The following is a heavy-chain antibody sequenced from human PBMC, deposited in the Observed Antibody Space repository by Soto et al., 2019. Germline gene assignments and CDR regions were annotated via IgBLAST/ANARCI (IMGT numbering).Heavy chain of an antibody. CDR3: ARAQYSSSLWFIDY. D-gene: IGHD6-6*01. Sequence: PGGSLRLSCAASGFSFSSYAMTWVRQAPGKGLEWVSTISGSSGNTYYADSVKGRFTISRDNSKNTLYLQMSSLRAQDMAIYYCARAQYSSSLWFIDYWGQGTLVTVSS. CDR1: GFSFSSYA. J-gene: IGHJ4*02. CDR2: ISGSSGNT. V-gene: IGHV3-23*01.